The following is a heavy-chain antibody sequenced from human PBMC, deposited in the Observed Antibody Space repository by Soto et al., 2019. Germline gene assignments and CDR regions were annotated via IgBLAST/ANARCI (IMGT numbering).Heavy chain of an antibody. Sequence: QVQLQESGPGLVKPSGTLSLTCAVSGGSISSSNWWSWVRQPPGKGLEWIGEIYHSGSTNYNPSLKSRVTLSXDXAKNQFSLKLSSVTAADTAVYYCARVSGSYYYGMDVWGQGITVTVSS. CDR1: GGSISSSNW. D-gene: IGHD1-26*01. J-gene: IGHJ6*02. CDR2: IYHSGST. CDR3: ARVSGSYYYGMDV. V-gene: IGHV4-4*02.